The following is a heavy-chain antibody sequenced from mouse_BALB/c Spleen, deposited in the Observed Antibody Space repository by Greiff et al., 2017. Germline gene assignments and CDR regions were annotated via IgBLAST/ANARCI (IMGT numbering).Heavy chain of an antibody. Sequence: VMLVESGPGLVAPSQSLSITCTVSGFSLTSYGVHWVRQPPGKGLEWLGVIWAGGSTNYNSALMSRLSISKDNSKSQVFLKMNSLQTDDTAMYYCARVGYYGDYAMDYWGQGTSVTVSS. CDR1: GFSLTSYG. CDR2: IWAGGST. D-gene: IGHD1-2*01. J-gene: IGHJ4*01. CDR3: ARVGYYGDYAMDY. V-gene: IGHV2-9*02.